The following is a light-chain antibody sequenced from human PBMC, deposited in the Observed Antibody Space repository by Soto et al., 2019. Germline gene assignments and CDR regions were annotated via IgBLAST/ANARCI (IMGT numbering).Light chain of an antibody. CDR3: QQTRDFPLT. CDR2: AAS. CDR1: QGISRW. Sequence: DIQMTQSPSSVSASVGDTVTVTCRASQGISRWLTWYQQKPGEAPRHLIYAASSLQNGVPPRFSGTYSGTDFSLTISDLQPGDSAIYFCQQTRDFPLTFGGGTRVEIK. J-gene: IGKJ4*01. V-gene: IGKV1-12*01.